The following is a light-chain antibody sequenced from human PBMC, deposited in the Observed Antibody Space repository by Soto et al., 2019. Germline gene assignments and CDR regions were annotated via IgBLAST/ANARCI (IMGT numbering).Light chain of an antibody. CDR2: DAS. CDR3: QQLTNWPPSIT. CDR1: QSVRNY. J-gene: IGKJ5*01. V-gene: IGKV3-11*01. Sequence: DIVLTQSPATLSLSPGERATLSCRASQSVRNYLAWYQQKPGQAPSLLIYDASTRAAGIPARFSGSGSGTDFTLTISSLEPEDFAVYYCQQLTNWPPSITFGQGTRLEMK.